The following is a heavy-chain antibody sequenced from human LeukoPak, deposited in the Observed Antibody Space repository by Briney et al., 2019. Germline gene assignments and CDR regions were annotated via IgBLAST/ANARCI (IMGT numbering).Heavy chain of an antibody. D-gene: IGHD1-20*01. CDR3: AKITGTAVYYYYYMDV. CDR1: GFTFSSYA. CDR2: ISSSGGST. V-gene: IGHV3-23*01. Sequence: PGGSLRLSCAASGFTFSSYAMYWVRQAPGKGLEWVSGISSSGGSTYYADSVKGRFTISRDNSKNTLYLQMNSLRAEDTVVYYCAKITGTAVYYYYYMDVWGKGTTVTVSS. J-gene: IGHJ6*03.